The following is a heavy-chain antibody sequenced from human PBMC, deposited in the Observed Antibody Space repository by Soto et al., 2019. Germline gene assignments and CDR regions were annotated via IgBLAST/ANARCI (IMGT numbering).Heavy chain of an antibody. CDR3: ARVVGATTRFDY. D-gene: IGHD1-26*01. J-gene: IGHJ4*02. CDR1: GFTFSDHY. CDR2: TRNKANSYTT. Sequence: AGSLRLSCAASGFTFSDHYMDWVRQAPGKGLEWVGRTRNKANSYTTEYAASVKGRFTISRDDSKNLLYLHMNSLKTEDTAVYYCARVVGATTRFDYWGQGT. V-gene: IGHV3-72*01.